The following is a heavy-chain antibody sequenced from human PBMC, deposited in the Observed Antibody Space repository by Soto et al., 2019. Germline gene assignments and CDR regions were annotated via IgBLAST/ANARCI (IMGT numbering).Heavy chain of an antibody. CDR1: GFSFSSYA. Sequence: GGSLRLSCAASGFSFSSYAMSWVRQAPGKGLEWDSAISGSGGSTYYAESVKGRFTISRDNSKNTLYLQMNSLRAVDTAVYYCAKDPAVYAIDYWGQGTLVTVSS. J-gene: IGHJ4*02. D-gene: IGHD2-8*01. CDR2: ISGSGGST. CDR3: AKDPAVYAIDY. V-gene: IGHV3-23*01.